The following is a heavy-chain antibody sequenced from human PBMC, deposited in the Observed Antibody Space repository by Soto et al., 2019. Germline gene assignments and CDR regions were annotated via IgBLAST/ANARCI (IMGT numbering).Heavy chain of an antibody. D-gene: IGHD1-26*01. CDR3: AKGGSNAAMDV. V-gene: IGHV3-30*02. CDR1: GFTFSYYG. CDR2: IWYDESNK. Sequence: VGSLRLSCAASGFTFSYYGMHWVRQAPGKGLEWVAIIWYDESNKYYADSVTGRFTISRDNSNNMVYLQMNSLRGDDTAVYYCAKGGSNAAMDVWGQGTTVTVSS. J-gene: IGHJ6*02.